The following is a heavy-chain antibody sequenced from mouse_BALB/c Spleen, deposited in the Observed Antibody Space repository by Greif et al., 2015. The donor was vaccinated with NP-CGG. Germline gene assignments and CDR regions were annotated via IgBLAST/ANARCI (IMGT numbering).Heavy chain of an antibody. V-gene: IGHV5-12*02. Sequence: EVKVEESGGGLVQPGGSLKLSCATSGFTFSDYYMYWVRQTPEKRLEWVAYISNGGGSTYYPDTVEGLFTISRDNAKNTLYLQMSRLKSEDTAMYYCARRRGFNYFDYWGQGTTLTVSS. J-gene: IGHJ2*01. CDR3: ARRRGFNYFDY. CDR1: GFTFSDYY. CDR2: ISNGGGST.